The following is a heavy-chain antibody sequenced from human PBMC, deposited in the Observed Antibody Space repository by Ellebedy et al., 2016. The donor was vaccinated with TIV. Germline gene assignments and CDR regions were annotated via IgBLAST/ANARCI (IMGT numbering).Heavy chain of an antibody. Sequence: SETLSLXXSVSGGSLRSSRYYWGWIRQPPGGPLEWIGHIYHDATTNTNPSLESRVTMSVDTSTNQFSLRLSAISAADRALYFCARVRDTSGGFYFDSWGQGALVAVSS. CDR2: IYHDATT. CDR3: ARVRDTSGGFYFDS. CDR1: GGSLRSSRYY. V-gene: IGHV4-39*07. J-gene: IGHJ4*02. D-gene: IGHD1-1*01.